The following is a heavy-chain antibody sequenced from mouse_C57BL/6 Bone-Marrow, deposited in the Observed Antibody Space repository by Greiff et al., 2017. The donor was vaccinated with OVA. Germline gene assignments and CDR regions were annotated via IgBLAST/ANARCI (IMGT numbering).Heavy chain of an antibody. V-gene: IGHV2-2*01. CDR3: ARSPLTGTCVDY. J-gene: IGHJ2*01. Sequence: VQLQESGPGLVQPSQSLSITCTVSGFSLTSYGVHWVRQSPGKGLEWLGVIWRGGSTDYNAAFISRLSNSKDNSKSQVFFKMNSLQADDTAIYYCARSPLTGTCVDYWGQGTTLTVSA. D-gene: IGHD4-1*01. CDR1: GFSLTSYG. CDR2: IWRGGST.